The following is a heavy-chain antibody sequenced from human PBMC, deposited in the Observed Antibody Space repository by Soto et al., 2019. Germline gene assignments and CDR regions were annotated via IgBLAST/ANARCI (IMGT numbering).Heavy chain of an antibody. V-gene: IGHV4-34*01. CDR3: ARGSPSRELRFGELSLYYFDY. D-gene: IGHD3-10*01. CDR1: GGSFSGYY. J-gene: IGHJ4*02. Sequence: SETLSLTCAVYGGSFSGYYWSWIRQPPGKGLEWIGEINHSGSTNYNPSLKSRVTISVDTSKNQFSLKLSSVTAADTAVYYCARGSPSRELRFGELSLYYFDYWGQGTLVTVSS. CDR2: INHSGST.